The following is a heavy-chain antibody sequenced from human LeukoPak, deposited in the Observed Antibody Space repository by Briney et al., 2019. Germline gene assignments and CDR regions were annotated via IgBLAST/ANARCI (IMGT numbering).Heavy chain of an antibody. Sequence: GGSLRLSCVASGFTVSDHFMNWVRQAPGKGLEWVSVIHDSFTEYYADSVKGRFNISRDTSKGTVYLHMTSLRVEDTAVYFCARAKAGFYYRTISSYYLDHWGQGALVTVSS. J-gene: IGHJ4*02. D-gene: IGHD2-8*01. CDR1: GFTVSDHF. CDR3: ARAKAGFYYRTISSYYLDH. V-gene: IGHV3-66*01. CDR2: IHDSFTE.